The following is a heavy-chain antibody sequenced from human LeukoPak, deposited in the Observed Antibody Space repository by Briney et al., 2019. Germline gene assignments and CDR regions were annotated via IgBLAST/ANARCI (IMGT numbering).Heavy chain of an antibody. J-gene: IGHJ4*02. Sequence: PSETLSLTCAVYGGSFSGYYWSWIRQPPGKGLEWIGEINHSGSTNYNPSLKSRVTISVDTSKNQFSLKLSSVTAADTAVYYCASNILGTFFDHWGQGTLVTVSS. CDR2: INHSGST. D-gene: IGHD1-26*01. CDR1: GGSFSGYY. V-gene: IGHV4-34*01. CDR3: ASNILGTFFDH.